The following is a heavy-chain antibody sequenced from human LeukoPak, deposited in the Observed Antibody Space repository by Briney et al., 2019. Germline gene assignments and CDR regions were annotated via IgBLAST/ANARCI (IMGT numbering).Heavy chain of an antibody. CDR3: ARQSGEMATIKDYFDY. V-gene: IGHV5-51*01. CDR1: GYSFTNYW. D-gene: IGHD5-24*01. Sequence: GESLKISCKGSGYSFTNYWIGWVRQMPGKGLEWMGIIYPGDSDTRYSPSFQGQVTISADKSISTAYLQWSSLKASDTAIYYCARQSGEMATIKDYFDYWGQGILVTVSS. J-gene: IGHJ4*02. CDR2: IYPGDSDT.